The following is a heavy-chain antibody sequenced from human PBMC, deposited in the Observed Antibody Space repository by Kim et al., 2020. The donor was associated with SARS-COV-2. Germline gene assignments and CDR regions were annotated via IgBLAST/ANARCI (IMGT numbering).Heavy chain of an antibody. J-gene: IGHJ5*02. V-gene: IGHV1-24*01. Sequence: TIYAQKFQGRVTMTEDTSTDTAYMELSSLRSEDTAVYYCARESPYGDYVAWGKGTLVTVSS. CDR2: T. CDR3: ARESPYGDYVA. D-gene: IGHD4-17*01.